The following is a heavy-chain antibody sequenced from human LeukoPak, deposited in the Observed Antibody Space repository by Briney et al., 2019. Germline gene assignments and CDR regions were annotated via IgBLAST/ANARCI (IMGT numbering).Heavy chain of an antibody. J-gene: IGHJ4*02. CDR3: ARLRREGYSGYYYFDY. CDR2: IYPGDSDT. Sequence: GASLQISCQCSGSIFTSYWIGWVRQLPGKGLEWMGIIYPGDSDTRYSPSFQGQVTISAAKSISTAYLQWSSLKASDTAMYYCARLRREGYSGYYYFDYWGQGTLVTVSS. CDR1: GSIFTSYW. D-gene: IGHD5-12*01. V-gene: IGHV5-51*01.